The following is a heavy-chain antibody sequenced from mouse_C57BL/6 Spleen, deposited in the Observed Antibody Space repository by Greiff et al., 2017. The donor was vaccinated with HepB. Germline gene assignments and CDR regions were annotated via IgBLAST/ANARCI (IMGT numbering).Heavy chain of an antibody. Sequence: EVQLQQSGPELVKPGASVKISCKASGYTFTDYYMNWVKQSHGKSLEWIGDINPNNGGTSYNQKFKGKATLTVDKSSSTAYMELRRLTSEDSAVYYCAREDYGSSYGYFDVWGTGTTVTVSP. CDR1: GYTFTDYY. D-gene: IGHD1-1*01. CDR3: AREDYGSSYGYFDV. J-gene: IGHJ1*03. V-gene: IGHV1-26*01. CDR2: INPNNGGT.